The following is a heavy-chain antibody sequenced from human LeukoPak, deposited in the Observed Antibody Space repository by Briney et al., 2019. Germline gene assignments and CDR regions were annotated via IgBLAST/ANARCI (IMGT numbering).Heavy chain of an antibody. CDR3: ARDIDYSPRENAFDI. Sequence: ASVKVSCKASGYTFTGYYMHWVRQAPGQGLEWMGWINPNSGGTNYAQKFQGRVTMTRDTSTSTAYMELRSLRSDDTAVYYCARDIDYSPRENAFDIWGQGTMVTVSS. CDR1: GYTFTGYY. V-gene: IGHV1-2*02. J-gene: IGHJ3*02. D-gene: IGHD4-11*01. CDR2: INPNSGGT.